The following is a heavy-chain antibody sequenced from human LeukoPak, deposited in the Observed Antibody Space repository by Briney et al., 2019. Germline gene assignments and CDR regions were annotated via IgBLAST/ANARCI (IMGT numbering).Heavy chain of an antibody. Sequence: ASVKVSCKASGYTFTSYAMHWVRQAPGQRLEWMGWINAGNGNTKYSQKFQGRVTITRDTSASTAYMELSSLRSEDTAVYYCARERLGDLYYYYGMDVWGQGTTVTVSS. CDR1: GYTFTSYA. CDR3: ARERLGDLYYYYGMDV. D-gene: IGHD3-16*01. V-gene: IGHV1-3*01. J-gene: IGHJ6*02. CDR2: INAGNGNT.